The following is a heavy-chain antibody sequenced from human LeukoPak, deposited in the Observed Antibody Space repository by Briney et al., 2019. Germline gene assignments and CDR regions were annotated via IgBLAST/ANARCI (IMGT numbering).Heavy chain of an antibody. D-gene: IGHD3-22*01. CDR1: GFTFSSYS. CDR3: ARGGTTMIVPTS. V-gene: IGHV3-48*01. J-gene: IGHJ5*02. CDR2: ISSSSGTI. Sequence: GGSLRLSCAASGFTFSSYSMNWVRQAPGKGLEWVSYISSSSGTIYYADSVKGRFTISRDNSKNTLYLQMNSLRADDTAVYYCARGGTTMIVPTSWGQGTLVTVSS.